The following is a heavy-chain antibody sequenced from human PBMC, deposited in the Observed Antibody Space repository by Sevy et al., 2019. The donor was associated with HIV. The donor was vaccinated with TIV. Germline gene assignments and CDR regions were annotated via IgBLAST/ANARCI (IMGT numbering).Heavy chain of an antibody. V-gene: IGHV1-24*01. J-gene: IGHJ6*02. CDR1: GYTLTELS. CDR2: FDPEDGGT. CDR3: ATQVTTQLYYYYGMDV. D-gene: IGHD3-3*01. Sequence: ASVKVSCKVSGYTLTELSMHWVRQAPGKGLEWMGGFDPEDGGTIYAQKFQGRVTMTEDTSTDTAYMELSSLRSEDTAVYYCATQVTTQLYYYYGMDVWGQGTTVTVSS.